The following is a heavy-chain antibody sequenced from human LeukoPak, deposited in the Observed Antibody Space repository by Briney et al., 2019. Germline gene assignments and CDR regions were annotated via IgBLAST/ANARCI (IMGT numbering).Heavy chain of an antibody. CDR3: ARDRGGFESGPSSFDL. J-gene: IGHJ2*01. V-gene: IGHV3-33*01. CDR1: GFSFRIFG. CDR2: IWHEGSKT. D-gene: IGHD3-10*01. Sequence: GRSLRLSWAAAGFSFRIFGFHWVRQAPGKGREWVGLIWHEGSKTHYTDSMRGRFTISRDDSRNTLYVEMNRLRLDDTAVYYCARDRGGFESGPSSFDLWGRGTLVTVSS.